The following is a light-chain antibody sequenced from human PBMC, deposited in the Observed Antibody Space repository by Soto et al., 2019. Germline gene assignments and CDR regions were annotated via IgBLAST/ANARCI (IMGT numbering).Light chain of an antibody. J-gene: IGKJ4*01. Sequence: EIVLTQSPGTLSLSPGERATLFCRASQSVSSDIAWYQQKPGQAPRLLIYGASTRATGIPDNFSGSRSGAEFTLTINSLQSEDFAVYYCQPYNNWPLTFGGGTKVDIK. V-gene: IGKV3-15*01. CDR1: QSVSSD. CDR2: GAS. CDR3: QPYNNWPLT.